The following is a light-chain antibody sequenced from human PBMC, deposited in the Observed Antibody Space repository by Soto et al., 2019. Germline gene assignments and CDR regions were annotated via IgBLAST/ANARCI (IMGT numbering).Light chain of an antibody. V-gene: IGKV1-5*03. J-gene: IGKJ1*01. Sequence: DIQMTQSPSTLSASVGDRVTITCRASQSIGSGLAWYQQKPGKAPKLLIYKASTLESGVPLMFSGSGSGTEFTLTITSRQPDDFATYYCQQYDFYWTFGQGTKVEIK. CDR1: QSIGSG. CDR3: QQYDFYWT. CDR2: KAS.